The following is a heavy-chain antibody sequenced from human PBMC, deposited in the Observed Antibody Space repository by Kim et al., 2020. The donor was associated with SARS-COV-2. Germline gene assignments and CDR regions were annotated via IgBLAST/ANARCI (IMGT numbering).Heavy chain of an antibody. CDR3: AKDVWDYSGMDV. J-gene: IGHJ6*02. CDR2: ISHDGTSS. V-gene: IGHV3-23*01. CDR1: GFSFSCCA. Sequence: GGSLRLSCVASGFSFSCCAMTWVRQVPGKGPEWVSSISHDGTSSHYANSVRGRLTISRDDSKNTLYLQLNSLRGEDTALYYCAKDVWDYSGMDVWGQGTTVTVSS. D-gene: IGHD1-26*01.